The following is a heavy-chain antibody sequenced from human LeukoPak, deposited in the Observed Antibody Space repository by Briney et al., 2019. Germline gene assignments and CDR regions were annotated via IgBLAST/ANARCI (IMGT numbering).Heavy chain of an antibody. Sequence: PSETLSLTCTVSSGSISSYYWSWIRQPPGKGLEWIGYIYSSGSTKYNPPLKSRVTISVDTPNNQFFLKLSSVTAADTAVYYCARRYCGGDCYTRFDYWGQGTLVTVSS. J-gene: IGHJ4*02. CDR1: SGSISSYY. CDR3: ARRYCGGDCYTRFDY. CDR2: IYSSGST. V-gene: IGHV4-59*08. D-gene: IGHD2-21*02.